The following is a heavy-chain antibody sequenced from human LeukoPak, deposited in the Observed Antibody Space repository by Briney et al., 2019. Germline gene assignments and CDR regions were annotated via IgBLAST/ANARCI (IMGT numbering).Heavy chain of an antibody. D-gene: IGHD5-18*01. V-gene: IGHV3-23*01. CDR1: GFTFSSYA. CDR2: ISGSGGST. CDR3: ARARGGYSYGLDY. Sequence: GGSLRLSCAASGFTFSSYAMSWVRQAPGRGLEWVSTISGSGGSTYYTDSVKGRFTISRDNSKNTLHLQMNSLRAEDTAVYYCARARGGYSYGLDYWGQGTLVTVSS. J-gene: IGHJ4*02.